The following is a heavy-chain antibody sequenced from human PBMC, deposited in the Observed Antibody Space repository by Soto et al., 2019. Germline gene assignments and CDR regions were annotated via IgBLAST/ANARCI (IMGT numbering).Heavy chain of an antibody. CDR1: GYTFTSYG. CDR2: ISAYNGNT. Sequence: QVQLVQSGAEVKKPGASVKVSCKASGYTFTSYGISWVRQAPGQGLEWMGWISAYNGNTNYAQKLQGRVTMTTDTSTSTAYMELRSLRSDDTAVYYCARVPANAGAAAGTGTSFDYWGQGTLVTVSS. CDR3: ARVPANAGAAAGTGTSFDY. V-gene: IGHV1-18*01. D-gene: IGHD6-13*01. J-gene: IGHJ4*02.